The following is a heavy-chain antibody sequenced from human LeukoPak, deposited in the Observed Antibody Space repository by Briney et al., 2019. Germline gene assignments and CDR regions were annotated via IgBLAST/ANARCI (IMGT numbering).Heavy chain of an antibody. J-gene: IGHJ3*02. CDR2: IRQDGSEK. Sequence: PGGSLRLSCAASGFTFSSYAMSWVRQAPGKGLEWVASIRQDGSEKHYVDSVEGRFIISRDNAKNSLHLQMNSLRAEDTAVYYCAKGSSRPPNAFDIWGQGTLVTVSS. CDR3: AKGSSRPPNAFDI. V-gene: IGHV3-7*01. D-gene: IGHD6-6*01. CDR1: GFTFSSYA.